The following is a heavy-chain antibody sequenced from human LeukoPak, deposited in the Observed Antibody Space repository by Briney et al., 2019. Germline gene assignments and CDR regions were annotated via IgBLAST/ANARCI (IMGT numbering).Heavy chain of an antibody. CDR1: GFTLSSYS. Sequence: GGSLRLSCAASGFTLSSYSMTWVRQAPGKGLEWVSSITRSSIYTYYADSVKGRFTISRDNARNSLYLQMTSLRAEDTAVYYCARAITNYGYIFDYWGQGTLVTVSS. CDR2: ITRSSIYT. V-gene: IGHV3-21*01. CDR3: ARAITNYGYIFDY. J-gene: IGHJ4*02. D-gene: IGHD5-18*01.